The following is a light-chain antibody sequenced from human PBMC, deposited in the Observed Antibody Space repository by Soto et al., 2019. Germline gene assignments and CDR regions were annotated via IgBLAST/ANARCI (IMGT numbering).Light chain of an antibody. CDR3: AAWDDSLNSPRML. Sequence: QSVLTQPPSVSATPGQRVTISCSGTYSNIGSNTVTWYQRLPGTAPKLLIYSNNERPSGVPDRFSGSKSGSSASLAISGLQSVDDADYYCAAWDDSLNSPRMLFGGGTKVTVL. CDR1: YSNIGSNT. CDR2: SNN. J-gene: IGLJ2*01. V-gene: IGLV1-44*01.